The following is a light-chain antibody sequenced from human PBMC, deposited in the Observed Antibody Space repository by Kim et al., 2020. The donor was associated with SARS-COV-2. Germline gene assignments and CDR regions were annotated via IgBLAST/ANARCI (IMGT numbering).Light chain of an antibody. V-gene: IGKV1-39*01. J-gene: IGKJ2*01. Sequence: QMTQSPSSLSASVGDRVTITCRAGQSISTHLNWYQQKSGKAPRLLIYSASTLESGVPSRFSGSGSGTDFTLAICGLQPEDFASYYCQQSYNFPYTFGQGTKLEI. CDR3: QQSYNFPYT. CDR1: QSISTH. CDR2: SAS.